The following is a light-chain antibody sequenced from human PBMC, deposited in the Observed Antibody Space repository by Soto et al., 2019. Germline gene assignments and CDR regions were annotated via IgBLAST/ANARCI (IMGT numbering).Light chain of an antibody. CDR2: AAS. Sequence: EIPMTQSPSSVSASVGDRVTITCRASQGISSWLVWYQQKPGKATKLLIYAASGLQSGVPSRFSGSGSGTDFTLTISSLQPEDFATYYCQQANSLPYTFGQGTKLEIK. V-gene: IGKV1D-12*01. CDR1: QGISSW. CDR3: QQANSLPYT. J-gene: IGKJ2*01.